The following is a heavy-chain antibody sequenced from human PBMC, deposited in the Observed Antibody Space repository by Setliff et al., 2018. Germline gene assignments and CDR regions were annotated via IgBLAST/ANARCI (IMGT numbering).Heavy chain of an antibody. CDR2: ISHTENT. CDR1: GASISRNNW. J-gene: IGHJ3*01. Sequence: SETLSLTCAVFGASISRNNWWSWVRQPPGMQLEWIGEISHTENTNYNASLRSRVAISIDKSKSQYSLKLTSVTAADTAVYYCARTPRGGNSAFDLWGQGTMVTVSS. V-gene: IGHV4-4*02. D-gene: IGHD2-21*02. CDR3: ARTPRGGNSAFDL.